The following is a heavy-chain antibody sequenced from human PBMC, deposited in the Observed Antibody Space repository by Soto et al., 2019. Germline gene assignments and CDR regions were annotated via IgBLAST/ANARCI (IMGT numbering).Heavy chain of an antibody. CDR3: ARGVGSGSNYNQYNWFDP. D-gene: IGHD3-10*01. V-gene: IGHV1-18*01. Sequence: ASVKVSCKASGYTFTNYGISWVRQAPGQGLEWMGWINVYNGNTKYAQKVQGRVTMTTDTSTSTAYMELRSLRSDDTAVYYCARGVGSGSNYNQYNWFDPWGQGTLVTVSS. CDR2: INVYNGNT. CDR1: GYTFTNYG. J-gene: IGHJ5*02.